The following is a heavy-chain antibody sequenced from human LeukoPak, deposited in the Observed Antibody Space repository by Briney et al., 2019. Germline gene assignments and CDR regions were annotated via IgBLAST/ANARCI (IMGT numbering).Heavy chain of an antibody. D-gene: IGHD2-15*01. CDR1: GGSFSGYY. Sequence: SETLSLTCAVYGGSFSGYYWSWIRQPPGKGLEWIGEINHSGSTNYNPSLKSRVTISVDTSKNQFSLKLSSVTAADTAVYYCARVFCSGGSCYFIDYWGQGTLVTVSS. CDR2: INHSGST. CDR3: ARVFCSGGSCYFIDY. J-gene: IGHJ4*02. V-gene: IGHV4-34*01.